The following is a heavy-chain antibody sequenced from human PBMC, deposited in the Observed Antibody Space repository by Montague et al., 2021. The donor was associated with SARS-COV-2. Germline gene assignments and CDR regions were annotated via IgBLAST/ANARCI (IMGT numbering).Heavy chain of an antibody. D-gene: IGHD2-2*01. CDR2: INHSGST. CDR3: ARVRAVPAAMRIFSLGRSYYGMDV. V-gene: IGHV4-34*01. Sequence: SETLSLTCAVYGGSFSGYYWSWIRQPPGKGLEWIGEINHSGSTNYNQSLKSRVAISVDTSKNQFSLKRSSVTAADTAVYYCARVRAVPAAMRIFSLGRSYYGMDVWGQGTTVTVSS. CDR1: GGSFSGYY. J-gene: IGHJ6*02.